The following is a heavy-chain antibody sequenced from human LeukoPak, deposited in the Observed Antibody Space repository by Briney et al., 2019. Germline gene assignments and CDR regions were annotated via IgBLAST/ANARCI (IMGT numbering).Heavy chain of an antibody. Sequence: PSETLSLTCAVYGGSFSGYYWSGIRQPPGKGLEWIGEINHSGSTNYNPSLKSRVTISVDTSKNQFSLKLSSVTAADTAVYYCARVGSTTVTPDYWGQGTLVTVSS. CDR1: GGSFSGYY. CDR3: ARVGSTTVTPDY. V-gene: IGHV4-34*01. CDR2: INHSGST. D-gene: IGHD4-17*01. J-gene: IGHJ4*02.